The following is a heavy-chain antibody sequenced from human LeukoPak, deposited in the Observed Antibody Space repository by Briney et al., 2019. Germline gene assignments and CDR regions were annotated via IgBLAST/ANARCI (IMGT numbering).Heavy chain of an antibody. CDR3: ASLLGVHDAFDI. J-gene: IGHJ3*02. V-gene: IGHV3-30*03. Sequence: GGSLRLSCAASGFTFSSYGMHWVRQAPGKGLEWVAVISYDGSNKYYADSVKGRFTISRDNSKNTLYLQMNSLRAEDTAVYYCASLLGVHDAFDIWGQGTMVTVSS. CDR2: ISYDGSNK. CDR1: GFTFSSYG. D-gene: IGHD2/OR15-2a*01.